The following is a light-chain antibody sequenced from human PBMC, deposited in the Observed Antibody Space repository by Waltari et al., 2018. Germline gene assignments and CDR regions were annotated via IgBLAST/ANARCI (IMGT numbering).Light chain of an antibody. CDR1: QSVSSN. J-gene: IGKJ2*01. CDR3: QQYNNWPHMYT. Sequence: EIVMPQSPATPSASPGERATLSCRASQSVSSNLAWFQQKPGQAPRLLIYAASTKATGIPARFSGSGSGTEFTLTISSLQSEDFAVYYCQQYNNWPHMYTFGQGTKLEIK. V-gene: IGKV3-15*01. CDR2: AAS.